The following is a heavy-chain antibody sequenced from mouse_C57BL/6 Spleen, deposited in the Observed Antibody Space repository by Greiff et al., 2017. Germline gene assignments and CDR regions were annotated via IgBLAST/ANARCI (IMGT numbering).Heavy chain of an antibody. V-gene: IGHV1-15*01. Sequence: VQGVESGAELVRPGASVTLSCKASGYTFTDYEMHWVKQTPVHGLEWIGAIDPETGGTAYNQKFKGKAILTADKSSSTAYMELRSLTSEDSAVYYCTRRELWSYWGQGTLVTVSA. CDR2: IDPETGGT. CDR1: GYTFTDYE. CDR3: TRRELWSY. J-gene: IGHJ3*01. D-gene: IGHD1-1*02.